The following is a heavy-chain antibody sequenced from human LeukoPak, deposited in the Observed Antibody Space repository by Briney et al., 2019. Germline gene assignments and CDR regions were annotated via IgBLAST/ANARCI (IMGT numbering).Heavy chain of an antibody. J-gene: IGHJ4*02. Sequence: SETLSLTCTVSGGSISSFYWGWIRQPPGKGLEWIGSIYYSGSTYYNPSLKSRVTISVDTSKNQFSLKLSSVTAADTAVYYCARAAREGFGEFDYWGQGTLVTVSS. CDR2: IYYSGST. CDR3: ARAAREGFGEFDY. V-gene: IGHV4-39*01. CDR1: GGSISSFY. D-gene: IGHD3-10*01.